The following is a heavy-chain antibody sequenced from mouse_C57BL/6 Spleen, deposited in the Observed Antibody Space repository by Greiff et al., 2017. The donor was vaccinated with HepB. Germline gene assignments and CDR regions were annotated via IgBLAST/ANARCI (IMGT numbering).Heavy chain of an antibody. CDR3: ASPNSSYYYGSSWNYYAMDY. Sequence: QVQLKESGPGLVQPSQSLSITCTVSGFSLTSYGVHWVRQSPGKGLEWLGVIWSGGSTDYNAAFISRLSISKDNSKSQVFFKMNSLQADDTAIYYCASPNSSYYYGSSWNYYAMDYWGQGTSVTVSS. CDR2: IWSGGST. J-gene: IGHJ4*01. CDR1: GFSLTSYG. D-gene: IGHD1-1*01. V-gene: IGHV2-2*01.